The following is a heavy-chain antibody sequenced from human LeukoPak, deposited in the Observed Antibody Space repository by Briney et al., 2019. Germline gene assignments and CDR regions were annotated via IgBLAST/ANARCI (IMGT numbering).Heavy chain of an antibody. CDR3: ARNLIGGPAALIDY. CDR1: GFTFTNYA. D-gene: IGHD2-2*01. Sequence: GGSLRLSCVASGFTFTNYAMSWVRQAPGKGLEWVSYISSSSDTIYYADSVEGRFTISRDNAKNSLYLQMSSLRDEDTAVYYCARNLIGGPAALIDYWGQGTLVTVSS. J-gene: IGHJ4*02. V-gene: IGHV3-48*02. CDR2: ISSSSDTI.